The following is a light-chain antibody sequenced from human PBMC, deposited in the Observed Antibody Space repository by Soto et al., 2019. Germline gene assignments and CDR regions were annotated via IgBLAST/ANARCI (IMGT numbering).Light chain of an antibody. J-gene: IGLJ2*01. Sequence: QSALTQPPSASGSPGQSVTISCTGTSSDVGGYNYVSWYQQHPGKAPKLMIYEVSKRPSGVPDRFSGSKSGNTASLTVSGLQAEDDAEYYCSSYGGSNNLVFGGGTQLTVL. CDR2: EVS. V-gene: IGLV2-8*01. CDR1: SSDVGGYNY. CDR3: SSYGGSNNLV.